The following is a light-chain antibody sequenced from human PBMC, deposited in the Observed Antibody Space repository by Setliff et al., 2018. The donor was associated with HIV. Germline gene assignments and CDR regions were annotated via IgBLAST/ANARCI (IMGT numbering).Light chain of an antibody. CDR2: EVS. V-gene: IGLV2-14*01. Sequence: ALAQPAFVSGSPGQSITISCTGTSSDVGGYNYVSWYQQHPGKAPKLMIYEVSYRPSGVSNRFSGSKSGNTASLTISGLQAEDGADYYCSSYTSSRTYVFGTGTKVTVL. CDR3: SSYTSSRTYV. J-gene: IGLJ1*01. CDR1: SSDVGGYNY.